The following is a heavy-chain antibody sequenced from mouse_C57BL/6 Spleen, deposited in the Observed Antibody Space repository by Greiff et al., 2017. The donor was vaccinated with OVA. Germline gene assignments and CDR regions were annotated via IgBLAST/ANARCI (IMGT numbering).Heavy chain of an antibody. CDR3: ARGASNYTWFAY. J-gene: IGHJ3*01. CDR2: IDPSDSYT. D-gene: IGHD2-5*01. CDR1: GYTFTSYW. Sequence: VQLQQPGAELVRPGTSVKLSCKASGYTFTSYWMHWVKQRPGQGLEWIGVIDPSDSYTNYNQKFKGKATLTVDTSSSTAYMQLSSLTSEDSAVYYCARGASNYTWFAYWGQGTLVTVSA. V-gene: IGHV1-59*01.